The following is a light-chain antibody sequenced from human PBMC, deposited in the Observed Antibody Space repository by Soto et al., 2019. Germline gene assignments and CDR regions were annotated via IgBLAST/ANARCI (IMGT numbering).Light chain of an antibody. V-gene: IGKV1-39*01. J-gene: IGKJ1*01. Sequence: DIQMTQSPSFLSASVGDRVTITCWASQSISTYLNWYQQKPGKAPKLLIYGASTLQSAVPSRFTGSESETDFALTISSLQPEDFATYHCQQTYSTPWTFGQGTKVEIK. CDR3: QQTYSTPWT. CDR1: QSISTY. CDR2: GAS.